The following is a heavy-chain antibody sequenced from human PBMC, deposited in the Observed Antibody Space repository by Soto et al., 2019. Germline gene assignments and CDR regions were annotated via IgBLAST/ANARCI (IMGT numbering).Heavy chain of an antibody. D-gene: IGHD3-10*01. CDR1: GFTFSDYA. Sequence: GSLRLSCTASGFTFSDYAMTWVRQAPGKGLEWVSTISGGSSVTYYGDSVKGRFTISRDNAKKTLFLQLNRLSAEDTATYYCAKVLSKNYYYPFDFWGQGTQVTVSS. J-gene: IGHJ4*02. V-gene: IGHV3-23*01. CDR2: ISGGSSVT. CDR3: AKVLSKNYYYPFDF.